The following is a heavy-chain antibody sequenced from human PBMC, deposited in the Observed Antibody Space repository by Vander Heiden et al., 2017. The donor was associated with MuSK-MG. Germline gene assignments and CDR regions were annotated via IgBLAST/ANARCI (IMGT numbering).Heavy chain of an antibody. V-gene: IGHV4-34*01. CDR2: INHSGST. Sequence: QVQLQQWGAGLLKPSETLSLTCAVYGGSFSGYYWSWIRQPPGKGLEWIGEINHSGSTNYNPYLKRRGTISVDTSKNQFSLKLSSVTAAETAVYSCARAAPVTARGREVTYYFDYWGQGTMVTVCS. D-gene: IGHD5-18*01. CDR1: GGSFSGYY. CDR3: ARAAPVTARGREVTYYFDY. J-gene: IGHJ4*02.